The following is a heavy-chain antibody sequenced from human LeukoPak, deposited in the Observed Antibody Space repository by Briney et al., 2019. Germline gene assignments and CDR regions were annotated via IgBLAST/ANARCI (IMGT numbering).Heavy chain of an antibody. CDR2: IRYGGSNK. CDR1: GFTFSSYG. Sequence: PGGSLRLSCAASGFTFSSYGMHWVRQAPGKGLEWVAFIRYGGSNKYYADSVKGRFTISRDNSKNTLYLQMNSLRAEDTAVYYCAKKGGSYLPNWFDPWGQGTLVTVSS. CDR3: AKKGGSYLPNWFDP. V-gene: IGHV3-30*02. J-gene: IGHJ5*02. D-gene: IGHD1-26*01.